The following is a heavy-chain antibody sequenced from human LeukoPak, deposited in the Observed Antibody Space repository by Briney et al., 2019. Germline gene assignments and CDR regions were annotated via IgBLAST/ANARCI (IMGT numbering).Heavy chain of an antibody. CDR2: ISSSSSYI. D-gene: IGHD5-24*01. CDR3: ARGYERWLQLGYFDY. CDR1: GFTFSRYS. J-gene: IGHJ4*02. V-gene: IGHV3-21*01. Sequence: GGSLRLSCAASGFTFSRYSMNWVRQAPGKGLEWVSSISSSSSYIYYADSVKGRFTVSRDNAKNSLYLQMNSLRAEDTAVYYCARGYERWLQLGYFDYWGQGTLVTVSS.